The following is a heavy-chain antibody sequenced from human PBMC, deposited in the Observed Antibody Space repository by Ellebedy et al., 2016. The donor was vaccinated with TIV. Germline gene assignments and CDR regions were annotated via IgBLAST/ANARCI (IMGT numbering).Heavy chain of an antibody. D-gene: IGHD1-26*01. J-gene: IGHJ6*02. CDR1: GFTFSSYW. CDR2: IKQDGSEK. CDR3: AREFGGSMDV. Sequence: PGGSLRLSCAASGFTFSSYWMRLVRQAPGQGLEWVANIKQDGSEKYYVDSVKGRFTISRDNAKNSLYLQMNSLRAEDTAVYYCAREFGGSMDVWGQGTTVTVSS. V-gene: IGHV3-7*01.